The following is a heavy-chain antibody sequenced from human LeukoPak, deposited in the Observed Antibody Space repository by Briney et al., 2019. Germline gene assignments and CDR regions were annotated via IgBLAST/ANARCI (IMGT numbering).Heavy chain of an antibody. CDR1: GFTFNNYN. V-gene: IGHV3-21*01. Sequence: GGSLRLSCAASGFTFNNYNMNWVRQAPGKELEWVSSISDSSSYIYYADSVRGRFTISRDNAKNSLYLQMNSLRAEDTAMYYCARADLSGSYFHPHFLDYWGQGTLVTVSS. D-gene: IGHD1-26*01. CDR3: ARADLSGSYFHPHFLDY. J-gene: IGHJ4*02. CDR2: ISDSSSYI.